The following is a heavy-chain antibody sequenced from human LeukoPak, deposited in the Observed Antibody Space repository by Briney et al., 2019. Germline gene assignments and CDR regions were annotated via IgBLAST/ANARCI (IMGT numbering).Heavy chain of an antibody. V-gene: IGHV3-30*02. CDR2: IRYDGSNK. CDR1: GFTFSSYG. D-gene: IGHD3-10*01. Sequence: GGSLRLSCAASGFTFSSYGMHWVRQAPGKGLEWVAFIRYDGSNKYYADSVKGRFTISRDNSKNTLYLQMNSLRAEDTAVYYCARDSSPYYYGSGSHDYWGQGTLVTVSS. CDR3: ARDSSPYYYGSGSHDY. J-gene: IGHJ4*02.